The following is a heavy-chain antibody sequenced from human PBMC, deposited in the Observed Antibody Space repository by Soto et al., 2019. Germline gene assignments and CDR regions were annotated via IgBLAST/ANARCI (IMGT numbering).Heavy chain of an antibody. J-gene: IGHJ6*02. D-gene: IGHD2-2*01. V-gene: IGHV3-33*01. CDR3: ARDSTSPYYYYYGMDV. CDR1: GFTFSSYG. Sequence: QVQLVESGGGVVQPGRPLRLSCAASGFTFSSYGMHWVRQAPGKGLEWVAVIWYDGSNKYYADSVKGRFTISRDNSKNTLYLQMNSLRAEDKDVYYCARDSTSPYYYYYGMDVWGQGTTVTVSS. CDR2: IWYDGSNK.